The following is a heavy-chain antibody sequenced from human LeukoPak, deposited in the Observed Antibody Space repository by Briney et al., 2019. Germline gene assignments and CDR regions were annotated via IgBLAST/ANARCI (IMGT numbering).Heavy chain of an antibody. CDR1: GFTFDDYG. Sequence: PGGSLRLSCAASGFTFDDYGMSWVRQAPGKGLEWVSGINWNGGSTGYADSVKGRFTISRDNAKNSLYLHMNSLRAEDTDLYYCERDFDVAAIVGNYVDDMGQGIMFTVSS. V-gene: IGHV3-20*04. CDR3: ERDFDVAAIVGNYVDD. CDR2: INWNGGST. J-gene: IGHJ4*02. D-gene: IGHD1-26*01.